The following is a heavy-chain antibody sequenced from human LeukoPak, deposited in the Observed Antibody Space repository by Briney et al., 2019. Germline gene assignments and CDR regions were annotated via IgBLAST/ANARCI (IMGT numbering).Heavy chain of an antibody. V-gene: IGHV4-31*03. CDR1: GGSISSGGYY. D-gene: IGHD3-10*01. CDR3: ASAYYYGSSWFDP. Sequence: SQTPSLTCTVSGGSISSGGYYWSWIRQHPGKGLEWIGYIYYSGSTYYNPSLKSRVTISVDTSKNQFSLKLSSVTAADTAVYYCASAYYYGSSWFDPWGQGTLVTVSS. CDR2: IYYSGST. J-gene: IGHJ5*02.